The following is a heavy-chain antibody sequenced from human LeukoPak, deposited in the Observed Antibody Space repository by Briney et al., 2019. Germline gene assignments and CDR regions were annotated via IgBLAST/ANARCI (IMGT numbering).Heavy chain of an antibody. V-gene: IGHV3-7*01. CDR2: IKQVASDK. D-gene: IGHD4-11*01. CDR1: GFTLSSYW. J-gene: IGHJ4*02. Sequence: GGSERLFCASSGFTLSSYWMTCARHAPGGGLGWLVNIKQVASDKFYMDCVKARLTLCRDNTKNSLYLQVNSVRAEDTAVYYCVRDRRWTATTVTYFDYWVQPTLVT. CDR3: VRDRRWTATTVTYFDY.